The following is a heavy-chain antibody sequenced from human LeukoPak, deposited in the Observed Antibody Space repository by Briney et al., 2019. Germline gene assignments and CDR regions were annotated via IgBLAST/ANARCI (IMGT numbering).Heavy chain of an antibody. CDR3: ARHPEYHDILTGFRYYFDY. D-gene: IGHD3-9*01. V-gene: IGHV4-59*01. Sequence: PSETLSLTCIVSGGSISSYYWSWIRQPPGKDLEWIGYTYYSGSTNYNPSLKSRVTISVDTSRNQFSLKLSSVTAADTAVYYCARHPEYHDILTGFRYYFDYWGQGTLVTVSS. CDR1: GGSISSYY. CDR2: TYYSGST. J-gene: IGHJ4*02.